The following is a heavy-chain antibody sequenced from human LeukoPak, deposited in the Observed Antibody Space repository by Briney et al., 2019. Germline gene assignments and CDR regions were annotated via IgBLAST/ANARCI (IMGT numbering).Heavy chain of an antibody. D-gene: IGHD2-2*01. J-gene: IGHJ3*02. CDR2: IYTGDSDT. V-gene: IGHV5-51*01. CDR1: GYSFTSYW. Sequence: GESLKISCKGSGYSFTSYWIGWVRQMPGKGLEWMGIIYTGDSDTRYSPSFQGQVTISADKSISTAYLKWSSLKASDTAMYYCATTLGYCSSTSCLDAFDIWGQGTMVTVSS. CDR3: ATTLGYCSSTSCLDAFDI.